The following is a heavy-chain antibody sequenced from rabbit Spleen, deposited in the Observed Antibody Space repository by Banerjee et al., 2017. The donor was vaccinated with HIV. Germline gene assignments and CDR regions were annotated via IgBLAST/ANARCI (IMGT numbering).Heavy chain of an antibody. J-gene: IGHJ4*01. D-gene: IGHD6-1*01. Sequence: QEQLVESGGGLVKPEGSLTLTCKASGFSFSAREVMCWVRQAPGKGLQWIACINAYTAKPVYATWAKGRFTISRTSLTTVTLQMTSLTAADTATYFCARGVSAGYDLYGYVPYYFYLWGPGTLVTVS. CDR3: ARGVSAGYDLYGYVPYYFYL. CDR1: GFSFSAREV. CDR2: INAYTAKP. V-gene: IGHV1S45*01.